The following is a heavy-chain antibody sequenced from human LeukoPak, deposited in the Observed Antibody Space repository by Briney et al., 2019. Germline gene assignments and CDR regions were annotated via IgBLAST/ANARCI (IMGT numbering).Heavy chain of an antibody. J-gene: IGHJ6*02. V-gene: IGHV3-74*01. D-gene: IGHD3-22*01. CDR2: IDSDGRDT. CDR3: ASASPPIENYYDSSGHSPFYYYYGMDV. CDR1: GFIFNRYW. Sequence: GGSLRLSCAASGFIFNRYWMHWVRQVPGKGLVWVSCIDSDGRDTNYADFVKGRFTISRDNAKNTLYLQMNSLRVEDTAVYYCASASPPIENYYDSSGHSPFYYYYGMDVWGQGTTVAVSS.